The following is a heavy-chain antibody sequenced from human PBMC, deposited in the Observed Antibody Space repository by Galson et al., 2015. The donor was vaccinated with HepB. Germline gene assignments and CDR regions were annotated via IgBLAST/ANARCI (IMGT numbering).Heavy chain of an antibody. D-gene: IGHD1-26*01. Sequence: SETLSLTCTVSGGSMRISSYYWAWIRQPPGKGLEWIGSIYYSGTTYYKSSLKSRVTISVDTSKNQFSLRLTSVTAADTSVYYCARSTWEGPFDYWGQGALVTVSS. CDR1: GGSMRISSYY. V-gene: IGHV4-39*01. J-gene: IGHJ4*02. CDR3: ARSTWEGPFDY. CDR2: IYYSGTT.